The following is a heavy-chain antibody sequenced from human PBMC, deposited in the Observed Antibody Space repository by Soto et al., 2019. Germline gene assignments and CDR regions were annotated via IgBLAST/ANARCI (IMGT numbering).Heavy chain of an antibody. CDR2: ISGSGGST. J-gene: IGHJ4*02. CDR1: GFTFSSYA. Sequence: PGGSLRLSCAASGFTFSSYAMSWVRQAPGEGLEWVSAISGSGGSTYYADSVKGRFTISRDNSKNTPYLQMNSLRAEDTAVYYCAKDYYSYGFGLPRQFDYWGQGTLVTVSS. CDR3: AKDYYSYGFGLPRQFDY. V-gene: IGHV3-23*01. D-gene: IGHD5-18*01.